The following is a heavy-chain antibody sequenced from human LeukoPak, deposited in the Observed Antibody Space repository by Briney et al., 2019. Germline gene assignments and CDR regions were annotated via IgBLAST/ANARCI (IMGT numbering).Heavy chain of an antibody. CDR2: ISPSGGIT. Sequence: PGGSLRLSCGASGFTFSSHGMNWVRQAPGKGLEWVSGISPSGGITYYTDSVKGRFTISRDNSKNTVSLQMNSLRGEDTAVYYCAKGPQDSSGWIDYWGQGTLVTVSS. CDR3: AKGPQDSSGWIDY. CDR1: GFTFSSHG. D-gene: IGHD6-19*01. V-gene: IGHV3-23*01. J-gene: IGHJ4*02.